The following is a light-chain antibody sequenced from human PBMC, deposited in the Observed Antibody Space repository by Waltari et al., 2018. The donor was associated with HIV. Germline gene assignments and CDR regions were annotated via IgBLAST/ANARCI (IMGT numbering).Light chain of an antibody. V-gene: IGLV1-40*01. Sequence: QSVLTQPPSVSAAPGQRVTISCTGNSSKIGAVFDIHWYQQLPGTAPKLLIYGNNNRPSGVPDRFSASRSGTSASLDITGLQADDEADYYCQSYDSSLSAIVF. CDR1: SSKIGAVFD. J-gene: IGLJ6*01. CDR2: GNN. CDR3: QSYDSSLSAIV.